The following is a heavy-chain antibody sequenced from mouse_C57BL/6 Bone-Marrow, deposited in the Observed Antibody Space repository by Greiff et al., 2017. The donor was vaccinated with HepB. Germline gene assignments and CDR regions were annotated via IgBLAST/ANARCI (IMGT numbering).Heavy chain of an antibody. D-gene: IGHD3-2*02. V-gene: IGHV6-3*01. CDR3: TERLLEGYAMDY. Sequence: EVKLVESGGGLVQPGGSMKLSCVASGFTFSNYWMNWVRQSPEKGLEWVAQIRLKSDNYATHYAESVKGRFTISRDDSKSSVYLQMNNLRAEDTGIYYCTERLLEGYAMDYWGQGTSVTVSS. CDR2: IRLKSDNYAT. J-gene: IGHJ4*01. CDR1: GFTFSNYW.